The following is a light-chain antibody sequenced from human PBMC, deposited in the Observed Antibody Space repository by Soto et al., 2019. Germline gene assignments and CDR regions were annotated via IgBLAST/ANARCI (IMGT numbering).Light chain of an antibody. J-gene: IGLJ1*01. Sequence: QSVLTQPPSVSGAPGQTVTISCTGSSSNIGAGYAVHWYQQLPGTAPKLLIYTNTYRSSGVPDRFSGSKSGTSASLAITGLQAEDDADYYCQSYDSSLSGFYVFGTGTKLTVL. CDR1: SSNIGAGYA. CDR3: QSYDSSLSGFYV. CDR2: TNT. V-gene: IGLV1-40*01.